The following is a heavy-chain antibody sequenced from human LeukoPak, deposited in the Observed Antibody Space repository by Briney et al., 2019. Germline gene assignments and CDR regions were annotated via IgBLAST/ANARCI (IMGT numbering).Heavy chain of an antibody. D-gene: IGHD1-26*01. Sequence: GASVKVSCKASGYTFTSYGISWVRQAPGQGLEWMGWTSAYNGNTNYAQKLQGRVTMTTDTSTSTAYMELRSLRSDDTAVYYCARERIGGGYRNDAFDIWGQGTMVTVSS. CDR3: ARERIGGGYRNDAFDI. CDR2: TSAYNGNT. J-gene: IGHJ3*02. V-gene: IGHV1-18*01. CDR1: GYTFTSYG.